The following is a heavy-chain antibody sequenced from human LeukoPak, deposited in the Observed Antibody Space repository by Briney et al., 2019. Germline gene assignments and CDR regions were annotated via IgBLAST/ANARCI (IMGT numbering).Heavy chain of an antibody. CDR3: ARGDGDSDSNGVLMGWFDP. CDR2: IDPSGGST. Sequence: EASVKVSCKASGYTFTAYYMHWVRQAPGQGLEWMGVIDPSGGSTSYAQRFQDRVTMTSDTSTSTVYMELSSLRSEDTAVYYCARGDGDSDSNGVLMGWFDPWGQGTLVTVSS. J-gene: IGHJ5*02. V-gene: IGHV1-46*01. D-gene: IGHD3-22*01. CDR1: GYTFTAYY.